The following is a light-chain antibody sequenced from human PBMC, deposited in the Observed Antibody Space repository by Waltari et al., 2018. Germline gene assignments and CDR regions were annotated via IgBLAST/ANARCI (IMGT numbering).Light chain of an antibody. J-gene: IGKJ4*01. CDR3: QQYGTSVT. CDR1: QSIANKY. Sequence: EIVLTQSPGTLSLSPGDRATLSCRASQSIANKYVTWYRQRPGQPPNLLIFGASTRASGVPDRFSGSGFGTEFTLTISRLEPEDFAVYYCQQYGTSVTFGGGTKLEIK. V-gene: IGKV3-20*01. CDR2: GAS.